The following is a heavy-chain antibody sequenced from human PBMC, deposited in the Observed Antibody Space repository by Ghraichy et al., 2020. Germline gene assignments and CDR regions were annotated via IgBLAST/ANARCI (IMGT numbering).Heavy chain of an antibody. CDR2: IWYDGSNK. CDR1: GFTFSSYG. J-gene: IGHJ6*02. V-gene: IGHV3-33*08. Sequence: GESLNISCAASGFTFSSYGMHWVRQAPGKGLECVAVIWYDGSNKYYADSVKGRFTISRDNSKNTLYLQMNSLRAEDTAVYYCAREGITIFGVVTRNHYYYYGMDVWGQGTTVTVSS. CDR3: AREGITIFGVVTRNHYYYYGMDV. D-gene: IGHD3-3*01.